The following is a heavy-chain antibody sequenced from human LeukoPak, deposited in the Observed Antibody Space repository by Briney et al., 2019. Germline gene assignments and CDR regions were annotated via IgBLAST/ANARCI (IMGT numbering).Heavy chain of an antibody. Sequence: SQTLSLTCTVSGGSISSGGDYWSWIRQHPGKGLEWIGYIYYSGSTYYNPSLKSRVTISVDTSKNQFSLKLSSVTAADTAVYYCARGEGSGSPSNWFDPWGQGTLVTVSS. CDR1: GGSISSGGDY. V-gene: IGHV4-31*03. J-gene: IGHJ5*02. D-gene: IGHD3-10*01. CDR2: IYYSGST. CDR3: ARGEGSGSPSNWFDP.